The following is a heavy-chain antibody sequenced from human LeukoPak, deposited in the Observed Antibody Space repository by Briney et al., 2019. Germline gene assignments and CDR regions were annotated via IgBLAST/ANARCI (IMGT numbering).Heavy chain of an antibody. CDR3: ATRTIYCSSCDVYY. D-gene: IGHD6-13*01. CDR1: GYSLTELS. Sequence: ASVKVSCKVSGYSLTELSMHWVRQAPGKGLEWMGGFDPDDGETPLFAQKFQGRVSLTEDTSTDTAYMELSSLSSEDTAVYYCATRTIYCSSCDVYYWGHGTLVTASS. J-gene: IGHJ4*01. CDR2: FDPDDGET. V-gene: IGHV1-24*01.